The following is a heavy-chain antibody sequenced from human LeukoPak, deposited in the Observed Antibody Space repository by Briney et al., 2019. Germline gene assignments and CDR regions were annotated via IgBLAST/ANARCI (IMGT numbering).Heavy chain of an antibody. CDR1: GFTFSSYA. CDR2: ISGSGGST. D-gene: IGHD2-2*01. Sequence: PGGSLRLSCAASGFTFSSYAMSWVRQAPGKGLEWVSAISGSGGSTYYADSVKGRFTISRDNSKNTLYLQVNSLRAEDTAVYYCAKDLTGYCSSTSCRDAFDIWGQGTMVTVSS. V-gene: IGHV3-23*01. J-gene: IGHJ3*02. CDR3: AKDLTGYCSSTSCRDAFDI.